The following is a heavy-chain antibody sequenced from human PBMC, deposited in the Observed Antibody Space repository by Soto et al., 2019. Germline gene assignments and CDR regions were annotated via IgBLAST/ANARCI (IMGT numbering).Heavy chain of an antibody. CDR3: ARSVEGHFDY. CDR1: GFTFRVYS. CDR2: MTSDMKTI. V-gene: IGHV3-48*02. J-gene: IGHJ4*02. Sequence: GGSLRLSCGASGFTFRVYSMNWIRQAPGKGLEWVSYMTSDMKTIHYADSVKGRFTISRDNAKNLVYLQMTSLRDEDTAVYYCARSVEGHFDYWGQGTLVTVSS. D-gene: IGHD6-19*01.